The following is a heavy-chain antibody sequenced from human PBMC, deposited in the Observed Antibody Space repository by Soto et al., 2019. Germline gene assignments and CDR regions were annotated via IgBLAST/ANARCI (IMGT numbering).Heavy chain of an antibody. V-gene: IGHV1-69*01. J-gene: IGHJ4*02. CDR1: GGTFSSYA. Sequence: QVQLVQSVAEVKKPGSSVKVSCKASGGTFSSYAISWVRQAPGQGLEWMGGIIPIFGTANYAQKFQGRVTITADESTSTAYMELSSLRSEDTAVYYCARVPNNSSGWYEGPFDYWGQGTLVTVSS. CDR2: IIPIFGTA. D-gene: IGHD6-19*01. CDR3: ARVPNNSSGWYEGPFDY.